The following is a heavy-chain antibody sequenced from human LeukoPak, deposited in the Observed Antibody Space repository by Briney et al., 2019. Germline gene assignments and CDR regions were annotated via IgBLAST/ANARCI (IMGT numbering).Heavy chain of an antibody. CDR2: IYYSGST. J-gene: IGHJ4*02. Sequence: PSETLSLTCTLSGGSISSSSYYWGWIRQPPGKGLEWIGSIYYSGSTYYNPSLKSRVTISVDTSKNQFSLKLSSVTAADTAVYYCASRRIVGADFDYWGQGTLVTVSS. CDR3: ASRRIVGADFDY. V-gene: IGHV4-39*01. D-gene: IGHD1-26*01. CDR1: GGSISSSSYY.